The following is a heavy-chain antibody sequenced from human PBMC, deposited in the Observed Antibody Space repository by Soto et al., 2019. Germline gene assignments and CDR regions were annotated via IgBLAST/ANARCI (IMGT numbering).Heavy chain of an antibody. Sequence: QVQLVESGGGVVQPGRSLRLSCAASGFTFSSYGMHWVRQAPGKGLEWVAVIWYDGSNKYYADSVKGRFTISRDNSKNTLYLQMNSLRAEDTAVYYCARDRKTGTKYYFDYWGQGTLVTVSS. V-gene: IGHV3-33*01. J-gene: IGHJ4*02. CDR1: GFTFSSYG. CDR2: IWYDGSNK. D-gene: IGHD1-1*01. CDR3: ARDRKTGTKYYFDY.